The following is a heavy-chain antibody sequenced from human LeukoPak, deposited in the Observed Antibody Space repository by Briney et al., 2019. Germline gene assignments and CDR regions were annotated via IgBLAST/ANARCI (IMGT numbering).Heavy chain of an antibody. CDR2: ISSGTTYI. J-gene: IGHJ6*04. CDR1: GFTVSAYS. D-gene: IGHD3-10*02. CDR3: AELGITMIGGV. V-gene: IGHV3-11*06. Sequence: GGSLRLSCAASGFTVSAYSMSWVRQAPGKGLEWVSSISSGTTYINYADSVKGRFTISRDNAKNSLYLQMNSLRAEDTAVYYCAELGITMIGGVWGKGTTVTISS.